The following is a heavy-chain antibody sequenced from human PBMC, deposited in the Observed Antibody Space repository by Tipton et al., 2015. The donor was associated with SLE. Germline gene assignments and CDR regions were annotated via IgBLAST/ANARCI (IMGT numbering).Heavy chain of an antibody. V-gene: IGHV4-31*03. D-gene: IGHD3-22*01. Sequence: TLSLTCTVSGASISRGGDYWSWIRQYPEKGLEWIGYIHYSGSTYSNPSLESRVTISVESSENQFSLKLTSVTAADTAVYYCARTREELLRAPFDIWGQGTMVTVSS. CDR2: IHYSGST. CDR3: ARTREELLRAPFDI. CDR1: GASISRGGDY. J-gene: IGHJ3*02.